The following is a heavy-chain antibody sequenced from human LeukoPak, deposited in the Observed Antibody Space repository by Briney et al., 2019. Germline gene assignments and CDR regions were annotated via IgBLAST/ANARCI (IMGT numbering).Heavy chain of an antibody. CDR1: GFTFSSYA. Sequence: GGSLRLSCAASGFTFSSYAMSWVRQAPGKGLEWVSTIRGGGDTTFYADSVKGRFTISRDNSKNTLYLQMNSLRAEDTAVYYCAKDLLLWFGDLRAFDIWGQGTMVTVSS. CDR3: AKDLLLWFGDLRAFDI. CDR2: IRGGGDTT. J-gene: IGHJ3*02. V-gene: IGHV3-23*01. D-gene: IGHD3-10*01.